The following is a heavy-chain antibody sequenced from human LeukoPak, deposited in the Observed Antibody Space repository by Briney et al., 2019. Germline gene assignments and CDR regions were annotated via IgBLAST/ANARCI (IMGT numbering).Heavy chain of an antibody. Sequence: ASVKVSCKASGYTFTNYYMHWVRQAPGQGLEWMGIINPSGGSTSYAQKFQGRVTMTRDMSTSTVYMELSSLRSEDTAVYYCARAASQVVPAAKVHYYYYMDVWGKGTTVTVSS. V-gene: IGHV1-46*01. J-gene: IGHJ6*03. CDR3: ARAASQVVPAAKVHYYYYMDV. CDR2: INPSGGST. D-gene: IGHD2-2*01. CDR1: GYTFTNYY.